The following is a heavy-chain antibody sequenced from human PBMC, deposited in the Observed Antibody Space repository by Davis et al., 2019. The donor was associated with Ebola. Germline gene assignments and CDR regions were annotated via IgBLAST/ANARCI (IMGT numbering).Heavy chain of an antibody. CDR2: MNPDGSER. CDR3: ARDLYLGSWNYYGMDV. J-gene: IGHJ6*02. CDR1: GFTFSNYW. V-gene: IGHV3-7*01. D-gene: IGHD2-2*02. Sequence: GGSLRLSCAVSGFTFSNYWMSWVRQAPGKGPEWVANMNPDGSERYYVDSVKGLFTISRDNAKNSLYLQMNSLRAEDTAVYYCARDLYLGSWNYYGMDVWGQGTTVTVSS.